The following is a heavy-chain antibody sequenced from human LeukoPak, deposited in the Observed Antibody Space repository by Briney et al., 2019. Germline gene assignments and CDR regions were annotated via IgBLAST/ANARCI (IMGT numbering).Heavy chain of an antibody. Sequence: SETLSLTCTVSGDSITSYYWSWIRQPPGKGLEWLGYIYYSGSTNYNPSLESRVTVSVDSSKNQFSLSLTSVTAADTAVYYCARTSYYYDTSGYYLYYFDYWGQGTLVTVSS. CDR1: GDSITSYY. J-gene: IGHJ4*02. D-gene: IGHD3-22*01. CDR2: IYYSGST. V-gene: IGHV4-59*08. CDR3: ARTSYYYDTSGYYLYYFDY.